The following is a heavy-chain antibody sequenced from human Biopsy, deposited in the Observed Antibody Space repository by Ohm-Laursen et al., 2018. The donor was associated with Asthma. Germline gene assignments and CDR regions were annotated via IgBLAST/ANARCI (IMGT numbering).Heavy chain of an antibody. D-gene: IGHD3-10*01. CDR2: IYHSGST. V-gene: IGHV4-30-2*01. Sequence: PSETLSLTCAVSGGSISSGGYSWSWIRQPPGKGLEWIGYIYHSGSTYYDPSLKSRVTISVDTSKNQFSLRLNSVTAADTAVYYCARGPNYHGSGRAPIGMDVWGQGTTVTVSS. CDR1: GGSISSGGYS. J-gene: IGHJ6*02. CDR3: ARGPNYHGSGRAPIGMDV.